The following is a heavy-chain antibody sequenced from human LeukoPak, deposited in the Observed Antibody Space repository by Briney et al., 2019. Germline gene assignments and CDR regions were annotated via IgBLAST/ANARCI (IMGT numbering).Heavy chain of an antibody. J-gene: IGHJ5*02. Sequence: SETLSLTCTVSGGSISSSSYYWGWIRQPPGKGLEWIGSIYYSGSTYYNPSLKSRVTISVDRPKNQFSLKLSSVTAADTAVYYCARVHYGSSSFDPWGQGTLVTVSS. CDR1: GGSISSSSYY. D-gene: IGHD3-10*01. V-gene: IGHV4-39*07. CDR3: ARVHYGSSSFDP. CDR2: IYYSGST.